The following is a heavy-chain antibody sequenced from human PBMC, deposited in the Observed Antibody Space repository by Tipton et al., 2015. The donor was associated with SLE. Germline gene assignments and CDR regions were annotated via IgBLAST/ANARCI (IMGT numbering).Heavy chain of an antibody. V-gene: IGHV4-34*01. Sequence: LRLSCAASGFTFSNYSMHWVRQTPGKGLEWIAEINHSGSANYNPSLKSPVRISVDTSKNEISLTVTSVTAADTAVYYCARRFVGAPRRYFDSWGQGTEVTVSS. D-gene: IGHD1-26*01. J-gene: IGHJ4*02. CDR3: ARRFVGAPRRYFDS. CDR2: INHSGSA. CDR1: GFTFSNYS.